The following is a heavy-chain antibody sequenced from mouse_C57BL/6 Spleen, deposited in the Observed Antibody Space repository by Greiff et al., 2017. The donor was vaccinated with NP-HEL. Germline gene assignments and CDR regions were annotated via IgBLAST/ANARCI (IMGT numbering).Heavy chain of an antibody. J-gene: IGHJ2*01. CDR3: AREEGTVNWGSDY. Sequence: EVQLQQSGPELVKPGASVKLSCKASGYTFTDYYMNWVKQSPGKSLEWIGDISPNTGGTSYTQTVKGKATLTVDKSTSTAYLELRSLTSEDSAVYYCAREEGTVNWGSDYWGQGTTLTVSA. V-gene: IGHV1-26*01. D-gene: IGHD4-1*01. CDR2: ISPNTGGT. CDR1: GYTFTDYY.